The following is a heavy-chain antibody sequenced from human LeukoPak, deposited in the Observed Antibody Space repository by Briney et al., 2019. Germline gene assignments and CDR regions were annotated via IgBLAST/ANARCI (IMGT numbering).Heavy chain of an antibody. CDR3: TRVQHGDYYYGMDV. Sequence: SLRLSCTASGFTFGDYAMSWFRQAPGKGLEWVGFIRSKAYGGTTEYAASVKGRFTISRDDSKSIAYLQMNSLKTEDTAVYYCTRVQHGDYYYGMDVWGQGTTVTVSS. CDR1: GFTFGDYA. D-gene: IGHD4-17*01. V-gene: IGHV3-49*03. CDR2: IRSKAYGGTT. J-gene: IGHJ6*02.